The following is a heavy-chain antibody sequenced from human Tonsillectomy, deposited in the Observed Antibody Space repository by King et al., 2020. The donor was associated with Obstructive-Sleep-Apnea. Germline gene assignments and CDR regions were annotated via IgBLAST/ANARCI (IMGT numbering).Heavy chain of an antibody. CDR2: FYYSGTT. D-gene: IGHD3-3*01. J-gene: IGHJ3*02. CDR1: GDSISTYC. Sequence: VQLQESGPGLVKPAETLSLTCTVSGDSISTYCWNWIRQPPGKGLEWIGYFYYSGTTNYNSSLKSRVTISVDTSKNQFSLKLTSVTAADTAVYYCARGEGFRDAFDIWGQGTMVTVSS. CDR3: ARGEGFRDAFDI. V-gene: IGHV4-59*01.